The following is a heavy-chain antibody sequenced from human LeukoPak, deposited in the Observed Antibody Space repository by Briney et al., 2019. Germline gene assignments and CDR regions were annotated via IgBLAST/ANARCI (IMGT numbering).Heavy chain of an antibody. CDR2: INHSGST. D-gene: IGHD2-21*02. CDR3: ARGRVSVTGYYFAMDV. V-gene: IGHV4-34*01. CDR1: GKSFSGYY. Sequence: SETLSLTCTVYGKSFSGYYWTCIRQSPGKGLEWTGEINHSGSTNYNPSLKSRVSISIDTSKNHLSLKLNSVTAADTAVYYCARGRVSVTGYYFAMDVWGQGTTVTVSS. J-gene: IGHJ6*02.